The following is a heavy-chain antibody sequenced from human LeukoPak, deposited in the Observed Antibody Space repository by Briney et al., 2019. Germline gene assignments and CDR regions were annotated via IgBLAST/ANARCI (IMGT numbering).Heavy chain of an antibody. D-gene: IGHD5-12*01. Sequence: PSETLSLTCTVSGGSISSYYWSWLRQPPGKGLEWIGYIYYSGSTNYNPSLTSRVTISVDTSKNQFSLKLSSVTAADTAVYYCARGGYDFDYWGQGTLVTVSS. V-gene: IGHV4-59*01. CDR2: IYYSGST. J-gene: IGHJ4*02. CDR3: ARGGYDFDY. CDR1: GGSISSYY.